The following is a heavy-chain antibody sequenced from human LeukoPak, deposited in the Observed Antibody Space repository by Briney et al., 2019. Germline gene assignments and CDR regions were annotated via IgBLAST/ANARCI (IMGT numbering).Heavy chain of an antibody. Sequence: GGSLRLSCAASGFTFNNYGFHWVRQAPGKGLEWVALIWYDGSNKYNADSVKGRFTISRDNSKNTLYLQMNSLRAEDTAVYYCARSRGYRYGYFYYGMDVWGQGTTVTVSS. V-gene: IGHV3-33*01. CDR1: GFTFNNYG. CDR2: IWYDGSNK. J-gene: IGHJ6*02. D-gene: IGHD5-18*01. CDR3: ARSRGYRYGYFYYGMDV.